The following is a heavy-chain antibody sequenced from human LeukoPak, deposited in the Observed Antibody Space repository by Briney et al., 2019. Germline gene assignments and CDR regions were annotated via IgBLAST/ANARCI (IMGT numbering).Heavy chain of an antibody. CDR1: GFTFSSYS. CDR2: ISGSGGST. D-gene: IGHD6-19*01. Sequence: GGSLRLSCAASGFTFSSYSMNWVRQAPGKGLEWVSAISGSGGSTYYADSVKGRFTISRDNSKNTLYLQMNSLRAEDTAVYYCAKVSEEGAYSSGWYVEGYYFDYWGQGTLVTVSS. J-gene: IGHJ4*02. V-gene: IGHV3-23*01. CDR3: AKVSEEGAYSSGWYVEGYYFDY.